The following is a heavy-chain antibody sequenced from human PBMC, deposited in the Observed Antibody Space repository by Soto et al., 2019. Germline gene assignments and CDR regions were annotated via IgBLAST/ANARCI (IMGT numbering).Heavy chain of an antibody. J-gene: IGHJ4*02. Sequence: AGGSLRLSCAASGFTFSSYAMHWVRQAPGKGLEWVAVISYDGSNKYYADSVKGRFTISRDNSKNTLYLQMNSLRAEDTAVYYCARADRYCSGGSCYSYWSFFDYWAREPWSPSPQ. CDR1: GFTFSSYA. CDR2: ISYDGSNK. D-gene: IGHD2-15*01. V-gene: IGHV3-30-3*01. CDR3: ARADRYCSGGSCYSYWSFFDY.